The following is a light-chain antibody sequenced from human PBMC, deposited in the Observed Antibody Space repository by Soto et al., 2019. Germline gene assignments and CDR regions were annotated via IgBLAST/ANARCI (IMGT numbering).Light chain of an antibody. CDR1: SSNIGAGYG. CDR3: QSYDSTLSLV. CDR2: DNT. J-gene: IGLJ2*01. V-gene: IGLV1-40*01. Sequence: QSVLTQPPSVSGAPGQTVTISCTGSSSNIGAGYGVNWYQQLPGTAHKLLIYDNTNRPSGVPDRFSGSRSGFSASLAITGLQAEDEAEYHCQSYDSTLSLVFGGGTKVTVL.